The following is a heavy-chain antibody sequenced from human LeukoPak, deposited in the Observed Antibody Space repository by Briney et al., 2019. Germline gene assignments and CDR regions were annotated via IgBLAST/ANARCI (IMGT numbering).Heavy chain of an antibody. CDR3: ARAGENWRPAAMTRGIMDV. CDR2: MNPNSGNT. D-gene: IGHD2-2*01. CDR1: GYTFTSYD. J-gene: IGHJ6*03. Sequence: GASVKVSCKASGYTFTSYDINWVRQATGQGLEWMGWMNPNSGNTGYAQKFQGRVTITRNTSISTAYMELSSLRSEDTAVYYCARAGENWRPAAMTRGIMDVWGKGTTVTVSS. V-gene: IGHV1-8*03.